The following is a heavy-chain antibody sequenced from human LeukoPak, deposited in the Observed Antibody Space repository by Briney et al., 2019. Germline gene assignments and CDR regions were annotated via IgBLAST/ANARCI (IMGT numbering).Heavy chain of an antibody. D-gene: IGHD6-6*01. V-gene: IGHV3-48*04. CDR2: ISSSSSTI. J-gene: IGHJ4*02. Sequence: PGGSLRLSCAASGFTFSSYSMNWVRQAPGKGLEWVSYISSSSSTIYYADSVKGRFTISRDNAKNSLYLQMNSLRAEDTAVYYCARGEAARLDYWGQGTLVTVSS. CDR3: ARGEAARLDY. CDR1: GFTFSSYS.